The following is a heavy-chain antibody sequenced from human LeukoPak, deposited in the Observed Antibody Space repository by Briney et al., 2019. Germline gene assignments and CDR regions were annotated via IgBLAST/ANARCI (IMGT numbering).Heavy chain of an antibody. CDR3: ARAPTSGWYVGLDY. V-gene: IGHV3-30*04. CDR2: ISYDGSNK. D-gene: IGHD6-19*01. CDR1: GFTFSSYA. J-gene: IGHJ4*02. Sequence: PGRSLRLSCAASGFTFSSYAMHWVRQAPGKGLEWVAVISYDGSNKYYADSVKGRFTISRDNSKNTLYLQLNSLRVEDTAVYYCARAPTSGWYVGLDYWGQGTLVTVSS.